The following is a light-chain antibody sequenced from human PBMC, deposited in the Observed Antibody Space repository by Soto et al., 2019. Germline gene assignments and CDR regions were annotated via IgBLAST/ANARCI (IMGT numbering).Light chain of an antibody. Sequence: QSVLTQPRSVSGSPGQSVTISCTGTSSDVGGYNYVSWYQQHPGKATKLMNYDVSKRPSGVPDRFSGSKSGKTASLTISGLQAEDEADYYCCSYAGSYTYVFGTGTKVTVL. CDR1: SSDVGGYNY. CDR3: CSYAGSYTYV. CDR2: DVS. J-gene: IGLJ1*01. V-gene: IGLV2-11*01.